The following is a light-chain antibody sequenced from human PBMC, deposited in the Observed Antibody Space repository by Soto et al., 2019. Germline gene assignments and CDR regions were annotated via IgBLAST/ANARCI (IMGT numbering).Light chain of an antibody. CDR2: EGS. V-gene: IGLV2-23*01. CDR3: CSYAGSSTLV. J-gene: IGLJ2*01. Sequence: QSALTQPASVSGSPGQSITISCTGTSSDVGSYNLVSWYQQHPGKAPKLMIYEGSKRPSGVSNRFSGSKSGNTASLTSSGLQAEDEAAYYCCSYAGSSTLVFGGGTKLTVL. CDR1: SSDVGSYNL.